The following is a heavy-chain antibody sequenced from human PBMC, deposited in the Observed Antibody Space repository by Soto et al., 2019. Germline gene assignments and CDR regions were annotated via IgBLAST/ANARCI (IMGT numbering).Heavy chain of an antibody. CDR1: GFTFSNAW. Sequence: EVQLVESGGGLVKPGGSLRLSCAASGFTFSNAWMNWVRQAPGKGLEWVGRIKSKTDGGTTDYAAPVKGRFTISRDDSKNTLYLQMNSLKTEDTAVYYCTTDWGDHYYGMDVWGQGTTVTVSS. J-gene: IGHJ6*02. CDR2: IKSKTDGGTT. CDR3: TTDWGDHYYGMDV. V-gene: IGHV3-15*07. D-gene: IGHD3-16*01.